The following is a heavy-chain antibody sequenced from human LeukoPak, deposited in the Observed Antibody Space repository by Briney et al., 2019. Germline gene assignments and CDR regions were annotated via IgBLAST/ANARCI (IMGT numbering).Heavy chain of an antibody. D-gene: IGHD4-17*01. CDR3: ARDTDSGDPFDS. CDR2: IRSRSSAI. Sequence: GGSLGLSCVASGFSFSSYAMNWVRQAPGKGLEWVSHIRSRSSAIYYADSVKGRFTISRDNAKNSLSLQMNSLRAEDTAVYYCARDTDSGDPFDSWGQGTLVTVSS. J-gene: IGHJ4*02. V-gene: IGHV3-48*01. CDR1: GFSFSSYA.